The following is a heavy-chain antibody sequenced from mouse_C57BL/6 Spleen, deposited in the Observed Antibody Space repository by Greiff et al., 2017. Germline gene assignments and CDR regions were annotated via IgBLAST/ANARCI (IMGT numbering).Heavy chain of an antibody. CDR3: ARDRGAMDY. J-gene: IGHJ4*01. Sequence: EVMLVESGGGLVKPGGSLKLSCAASGFTFSSYAMSWVRQTPEQRLEWVATISDGGSYTYYPDNVKGRFTISRDNAKNNLYLQMSHLKSEDTAMYYCARDRGAMDYWGQGTSVTVSS. V-gene: IGHV5-4*01. CDR2: ISDGGSYT. CDR1: GFTFSSYA.